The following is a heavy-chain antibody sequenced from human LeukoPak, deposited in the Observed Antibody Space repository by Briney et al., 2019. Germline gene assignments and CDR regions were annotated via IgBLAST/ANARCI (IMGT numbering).Heavy chain of an antibody. J-gene: IGHJ6*03. CDR3: ARARYGDYYYYMDV. V-gene: IGHV3-74*01. D-gene: IGHD3-10*01. CDR2: INTDGSST. CDR1: GFTFSSYW. Sequence: PGGSLRLSCAASGFTFSSYWMHWVRQAPGKGLVWVSRINTDGSSTNYADSVKGRFTISRDNAESSLYLQMNSLRAEDTAVYYCARARYGDYYYYMDVWGIGTTVTVSS.